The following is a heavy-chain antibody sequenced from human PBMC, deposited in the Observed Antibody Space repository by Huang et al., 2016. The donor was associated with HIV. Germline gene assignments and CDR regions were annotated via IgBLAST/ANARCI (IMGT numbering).Heavy chain of an antibody. Sequence: EVQLLESGGGLVQPGGSLRLSCAASGFTFSSYAMSWVRPAPGKGLEWVSAISGSGGSTYYADSVKGRFTIARDKSKNTLYLKMNSLRAEDTAVYYCAKVAGPVADYLDYWGQGTLVTVSS. D-gene: IGHD6-19*01. CDR3: AKVAGPVADYLDY. CDR2: ISGSGGST. J-gene: IGHJ4*02. V-gene: IGHV3-23*01. CDR1: GFTFSSYA.